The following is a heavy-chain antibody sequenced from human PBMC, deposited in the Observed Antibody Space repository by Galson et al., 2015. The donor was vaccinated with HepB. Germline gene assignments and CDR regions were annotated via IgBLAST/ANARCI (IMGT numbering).Heavy chain of an antibody. Sequence: SLRLSCAASGLTFSNYAMHWVRQAPGKGLEWVAVTSYDGSNKYYADSVKGRFSISRDNPKNTLYLQMDSLRAEDTAVYYCARGSRGSGDFNDAFDIWGQGTMVTVSS. D-gene: IGHD3-10*01. J-gene: IGHJ3*02. V-gene: IGHV3-30-3*01. CDR3: ARGSRGSGDFNDAFDI. CDR1: GLTFSNYA. CDR2: TSYDGSNK.